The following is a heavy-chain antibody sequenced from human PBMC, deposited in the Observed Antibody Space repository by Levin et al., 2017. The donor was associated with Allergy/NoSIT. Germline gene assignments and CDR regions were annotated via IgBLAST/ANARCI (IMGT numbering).Heavy chain of an antibody. V-gene: IGHV3-30*03. Sequence: PGGSLRLSCAASGFTFSSFAMHWVRQAPGKGLEGVAVISYDGNNKYYADSVKGRFTIYRDNPKDTVYLQVYSLRPEDTAVYYCARGPLRYLSTWGQGTMLTVSS. D-gene: IGHD3-9*01. J-gene: IGHJ3*01. CDR3: ARGPLRYLST. CDR1: GFTFSSFA. CDR2: ISYDGNNK.